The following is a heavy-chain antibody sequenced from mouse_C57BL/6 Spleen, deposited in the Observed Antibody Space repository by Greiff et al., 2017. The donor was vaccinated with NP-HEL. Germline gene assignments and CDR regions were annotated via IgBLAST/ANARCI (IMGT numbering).Heavy chain of an antibody. J-gene: IGHJ1*03. CDR2: IDPETGGT. D-gene: IGHD1-1*01. CDR3: TRFYYYGSSPYWYFDV. V-gene: IGHV1-15*01. CDR1: GYTFTDYE. Sequence: QVQLQQSGAELVRPGASVTLSCKASGYTFTDYEMHWVKQTPVHGLEWIGAIDPETGGTAYNQKFKGKAILTADKSSSTAYMELRSLTSEDSADYYCTRFYYYGSSPYWYFDVWGTGTTVTVSS.